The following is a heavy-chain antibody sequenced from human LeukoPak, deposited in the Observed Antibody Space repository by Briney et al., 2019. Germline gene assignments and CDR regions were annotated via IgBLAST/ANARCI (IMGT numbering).Heavy chain of an antibody. CDR3: ARERASRITIFGDAFDI. V-gene: IGHV1-69*13. CDR2: IIPIFGTA. Sequence: SVKVSCKASGGTFSSYAISWVRQAPGQGLEWMGGIIPIFGTANYAQKFQGRVTITADESTSTAYMELSSLRSEDTAVYYCARERASRITIFGDAFDIWGQGTMVTVSA. J-gene: IGHJ3*02. D-gene: IGHD3-3*01. CDR1: GGTFSSYA.